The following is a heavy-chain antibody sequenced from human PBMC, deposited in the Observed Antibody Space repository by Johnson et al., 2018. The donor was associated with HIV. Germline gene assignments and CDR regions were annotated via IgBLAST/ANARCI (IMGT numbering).Heavy chain of an antibody. CDR1: GFTFSSYW. J-gene: IGHJ3*02. CDR3: ARVSGLGAFDI. CDR2: LFSGGTT. D-gene: IGHD2-15*01. Sequence: VQLVESGGGLVQPGGSLRLSCAASGFTFSSYWMSWIRQAPGKGLEWVSVLFSGGTTYYADSVKGRFTISRDNSKNTLFLQMNSLRAEDTAVFYCARVSGLGAFDIWGQGTMVTVSS. V-gene: IGHV3-66*01.